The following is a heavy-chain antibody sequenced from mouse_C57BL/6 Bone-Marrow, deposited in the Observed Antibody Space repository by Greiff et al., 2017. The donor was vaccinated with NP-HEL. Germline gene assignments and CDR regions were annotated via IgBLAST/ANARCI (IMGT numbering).Heavy chain of an antibody. CDR2: INPGSGGT. Sequence: QVQLKESGAELVRPGTSVKVSCKASGYAFTNYLIEWVKQRPGQGLEWIGVINPGSGGTNYNEKFKGKATLTADKSSSTAYMQLSSLTSEDSAVYFCARVEGGGFDYWGQGTTLTVSS. CDR1: GYAFTNYL. V-gene: IGHV1-54*01. J-gene: IGHJ2*01. CDR3: ARVEGGGFDY.